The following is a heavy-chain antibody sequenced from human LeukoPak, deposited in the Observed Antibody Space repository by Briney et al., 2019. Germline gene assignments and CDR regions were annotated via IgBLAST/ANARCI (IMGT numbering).Heavy chain of an antibody. CDR2: ISWNSGSI. Sequence: GGSLRLSCAASGFTFDDYAMHWVRQAPGRGLEWVSGISWNSGSIGYADSVKGRFTISRDNAKNSLYLQMNSLRAEDTALYYCANGFDYWGQGTLVTVSS. V-gene: IGHV3-9*01. CDR3: ANGFDY. CDR1: GFTFDDYA. J-gene: IGHJ4*02.